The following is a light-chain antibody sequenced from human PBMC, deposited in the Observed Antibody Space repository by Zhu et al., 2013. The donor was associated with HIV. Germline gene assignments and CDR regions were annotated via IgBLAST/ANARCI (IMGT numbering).Light chain of an antibody. CDR2: WAS. J-gene: IGKJ3*01. CDR1: QSVLYSSNNKNY. Sequence: DIVMTQSPDSLAVSLGERATINCKSSQSVLYSSNNKNYLAWYQQKPGQPPKLLIYWASTRESGVPDRFSGSGSGTDFTLTISSLQAEDVAVYYCQQYYRVPFTFGPGTKVDIK. V-gene: IGKV4-1*01. CDR3: QQYYRVPFT.